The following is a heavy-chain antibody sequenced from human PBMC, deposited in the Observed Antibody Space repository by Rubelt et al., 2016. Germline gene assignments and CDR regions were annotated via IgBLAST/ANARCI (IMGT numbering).Heavy chain of an antibody. CDR3: ARDAGYGWGNYPGYYGMDV. D-gene: IGHD3-10*01. CDR1: GGSMSGSSHY. V-gene: IGHV4-39*07. J-gene: IGHJ6*02. CDR2: IYYRGNT. Sequence: QLQLQESGPGLVKPSEILSLTCTVSGGSMSGSSHYWAWIRQPPGKGLEWIGTIYYRGNTYYNPSLKRRFPLSVDTSKKQFSLKRGSVTAAYTAGYYCARDAGYGWGNYPGYYGMDVWGHVTTVTVAS.